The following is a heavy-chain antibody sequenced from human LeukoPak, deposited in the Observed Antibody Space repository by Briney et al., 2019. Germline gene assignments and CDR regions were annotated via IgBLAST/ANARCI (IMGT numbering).Heavy chain of an antibody. V-gene: IGHV4-4*08. CDR2: IYPTGST. CDR1: GGSISSYY. D-gene: IGHD6-13*01. J-gene: IGHJ5*02. Sequence: SETLSLTCTVSGGSISSYYWSWIRQPPGKGLEWIGNIYPTGSTCYNPSLKSRVTISVDTSKNQFSLKVSSVSAADTAVYYCARAYSSSWYWNWFDPWGQGTLVTVSS. CDR3: ARAYSSSWYWNWFDP.